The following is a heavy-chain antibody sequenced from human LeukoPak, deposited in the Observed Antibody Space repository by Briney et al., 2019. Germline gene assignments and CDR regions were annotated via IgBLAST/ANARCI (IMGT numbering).Heavy chain of an antibody. Sequence: GSLRLSCAASGFTVSGNDMSWVRQAPGKGLEWVSVIYSGGNTYYADSVKGRFTISRDNSKNTLYLQMNSLRAEDTAVYYCAREVIAVAGYFDYWGQGTLVTVSS. D-gene: IGHD6-19*01. J-gene: IGHJ4*02. CDR2: IYSGGNT. CDR3: AREVIAVAGYFDY. CDR1: GFTVSGND. V-gene: IGHV3-66*01.